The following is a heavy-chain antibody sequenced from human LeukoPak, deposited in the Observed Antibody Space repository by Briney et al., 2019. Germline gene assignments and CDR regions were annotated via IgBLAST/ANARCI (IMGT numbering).Heavy chain of an antibody. J-gene: IGHJ6*02. D-gene: IGHD4-11*01. CDR2: IWYDGSNK. Sequence: GRSLRLSCAASGFTFSSYGMHWVRQAPGKGLEWVAVIWYDGSNKYYADSVKGRFTISRDNSKNTLYLQMNSLTAEDTAVYYCARDSGFPTVTSYYYYYYGMDVWGQGTTVTVSS. CDR3: ARDSGFPTVTSYYYYYYGMDV. CDR1: GFTFSSYG. V-gene: IGHV3-33*01.